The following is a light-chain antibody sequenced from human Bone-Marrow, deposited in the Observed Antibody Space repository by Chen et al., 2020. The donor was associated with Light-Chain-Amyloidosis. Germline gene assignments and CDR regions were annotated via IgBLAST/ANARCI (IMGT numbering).Light chain of an antibody. Sequence: QSALTQPASVSGFPGQSITISCTGTNNDVGGHAFVSWYQRHPGKAPKFLIYEDTERASGVSNRFSGSKSGNTVSLTISGLQAEDEADYYCSSFAAGSTWVFGGGTSLTVL. V-gene: IGLV2-23*01. CDR2: EDT. CDR3: SSFAAGSTWV. J-gene: IGLJ3*02. CDR1: NNDVGGHAF.